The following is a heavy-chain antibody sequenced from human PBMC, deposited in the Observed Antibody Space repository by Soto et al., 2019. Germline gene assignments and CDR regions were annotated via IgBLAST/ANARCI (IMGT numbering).Heavy chain of an antibody. J-gene: IGHJ4*02. Sequence: EVRLVESGGGLVQPGRSLRLSCAASGFIFGDYAMHWVRQVPGKGLEWVSVISANSGYIVYADSVKGRFTISRDNARNSLYLQMSSLGIEDTAFHYCAKGFSYGDYRYYFDYWGQGTLVTVSS. CDR3: AKGFSYGDYRYYFDY. CDR1: GFIFGDYA. CDR2: ISANSGYI. V-gene: IGHV3-9*01. D-gene: IGHD4-17*01.